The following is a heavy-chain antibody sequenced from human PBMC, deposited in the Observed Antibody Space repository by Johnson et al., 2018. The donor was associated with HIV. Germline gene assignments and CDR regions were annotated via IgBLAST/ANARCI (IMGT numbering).Heavy chain of an antibody. Sequence: QVQLVESGGGLVQPGGSLRLSCAASGFTFSSYWMSWVRQAPGKGLEYVSAISSNGGSTSYADSVKGRFTISRDNAKNSLYLQMNSLRAEDTAVYYCARESGHAFDIWGQGTVVTVSS. J-gene: IGHJ3*02. V-gene: IGHV3-64*04. CDR1: GFTFSSYW. CDR2: ISSNGGST. CDR3: ARESGHAFDI. D-gene: IGHD3-3*01.